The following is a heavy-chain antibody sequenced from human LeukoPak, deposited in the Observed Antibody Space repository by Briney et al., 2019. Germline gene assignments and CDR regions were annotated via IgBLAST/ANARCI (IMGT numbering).Heavy chain of an antibody. Sequence: GESLKISCKGYGHSFTNSWIGWVRQMPGKGLECMGIIYPGNSDARYSPSFQGQAAISVDKHISTAYLKRSSLKDSDSAIYKRARFSSSSTRQQLDYWGQGSLVTVSS. CDR3: ARFSSSSTRQQLDY. CDR2: IYPGNSDA. V-gene: IGHV5-51*04. CDR1: GHSFTNSW. D-gene: IGHD6-6*01. J-gene: IGHJ4*02.